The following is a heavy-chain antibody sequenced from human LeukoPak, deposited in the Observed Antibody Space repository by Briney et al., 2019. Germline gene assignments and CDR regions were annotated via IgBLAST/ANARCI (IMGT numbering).Heavy chain of an antibody. CDR2: INHRGST. CDR1: GGSISSYY. D-gene: IGHD1-26*01. CDR3: ASSVGSTDY. J-gene: IGHJ4*02. V-gene: IGHV4-34*01. Sequence: SETLSLTCTVSGGSISSYYWSWIRQPPGKGLEWIGEINHRGSTNLNPSLKSRVTLSVDTSKYQFSLKLTSVTAADAAVYYCASSVGSTDYWGQGTLVTVSS.